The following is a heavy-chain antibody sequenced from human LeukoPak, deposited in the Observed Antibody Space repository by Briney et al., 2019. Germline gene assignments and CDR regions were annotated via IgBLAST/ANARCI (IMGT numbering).Heavy chain of an antibody. CDR1: GFTFSDYN. D-gene: IGHD3-10*01. CDR3: ARLRGFIDY. CDR2: ITNGGSTI. J-gene: IGHJ4*02. Sequence: PGGSLRLSCAASGFTFSDYNMNWVRQAPGKGLEWVSYITNGGSTIHHADSVKGRFTISRDNAKKTLYLQMNSLRAEDTAVYYCARLRGFIDYWGQGTVVTVSS. V-gene: IGHV3-11*01.